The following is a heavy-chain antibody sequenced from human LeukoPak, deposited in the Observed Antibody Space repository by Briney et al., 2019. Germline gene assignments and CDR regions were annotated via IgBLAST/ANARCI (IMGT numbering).Heavy chain of an antibody. CDR3: AKFFPPARKRGDY. D-gene: IGHD2-2*01. CDR2: ISGSGGSA. J-gene: IGHJ4*02. V-gene: IGHV3-23*01. CDR1: GFTFSSYA. Sequence: GGFLRLSCAASGFTFSSYAMSWVRQAPGKELEWVSAISGSGGSAYYADSVKGRFTISRDNSKNTLYLQMNSLRAEDTAVYYCAKFFPPARKRGDYWGQGTLVTVSS.